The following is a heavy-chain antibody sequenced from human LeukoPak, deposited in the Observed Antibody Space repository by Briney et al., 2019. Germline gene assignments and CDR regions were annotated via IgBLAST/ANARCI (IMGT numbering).Heavy chain of an antibody. D-gene: IGHD3-3*01. Sequence: GSLRLSXAASGFTFSSYAMSWVCQAPGKGLEWIGYIYYSGSTNYNPSLKSRVTISVDTSKNQFSLKLSSVTAADTAVYYCALSMYYDFWSGKATDYWGQGTLVTVSS. V-gene: IGHV4-59*12. CDR1: GFTFSSYA. J-gene: IGHJ4*02. CDR2: IYYSGST. CDR3: ALSMYYDFWSGKATDY.